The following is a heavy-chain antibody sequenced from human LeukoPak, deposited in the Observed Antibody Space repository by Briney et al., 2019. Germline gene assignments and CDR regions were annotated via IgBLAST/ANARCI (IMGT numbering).Heavy chain of an antibody. D-gene: IGHD3-9*01. CDR1: GGSISINSYN. CDR2: IHYRGTT. Sequence: SETLSLTCTVSGGSISINSYNWAWIRQPPGKGLEWIGAIHYRGTTYYNPSLKSRVTISVDTSKNQFSMKLNSLTAADTAVYYCARHPTGYPNWFDPWGQGTLDTVSS. V-gene: IGHV4-39*01. CDR3: ARHPTGYPNWFDP. J-gene: IGHJ5*02.